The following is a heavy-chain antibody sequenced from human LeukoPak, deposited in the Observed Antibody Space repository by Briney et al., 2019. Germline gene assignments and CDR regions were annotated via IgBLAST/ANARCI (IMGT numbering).Heavy chain of an antibody. CDR2: IYYSGST. CDR3: ARHPRYYYGMDV. CDR1: GGSISSYY. J-gene: IGHJ6*02. V-gene: IGHV4-39*01. Sequence: PSETLSLTCTVSGGSISSYYWGWIRQPPGKGLEWIGSIYYSGSTYYNPSLKSRVTISVDTSKNQFSLKLSSVTAADTAVYYCARHPRYYYGMDVWGQGTTVTVSS.